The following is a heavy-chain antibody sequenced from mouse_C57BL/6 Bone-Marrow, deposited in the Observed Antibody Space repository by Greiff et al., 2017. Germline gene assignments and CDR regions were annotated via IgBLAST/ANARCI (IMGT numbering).Heavy chain of an antibody. CDR3: ASVGGYDGFAY. Sequence: VKLVESGPGLVAPSQSLSITCTVSGFSLTSYGVDWVRQSPGQGLEWLGVIWGVGSTNYNSALKSRLSISKDNSKSQVFLKMNSLQTDDTAMYYCASVGGYDGFAYWGQGTLVTVSA. D-gene: IGHD2-2*01. CDR2: IWGVGST. J-gene: IGHJ3*01. V-gene: IGHV2-6*01. CDR1: GFSLTSYG.